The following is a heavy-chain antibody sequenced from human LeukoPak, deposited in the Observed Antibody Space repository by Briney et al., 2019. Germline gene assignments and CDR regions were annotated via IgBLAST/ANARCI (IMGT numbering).Heavy chain of an antibody. J-gene: IGHJ6*04. CDR2: ISYDGSNK. CDR1: GFTFSSYG. Sequence: PGRSLRLSCAASGFTFSSYGMHWVRQAPGKGLEWVAVISYDGSNKYYADSVKGRFTISRDNSKNTLYLLMNSLRAEDTAVYYCAKDLTYSSGWHKLCYYGMDVWGKGTTVTVSS. V-gene: IGHV3-30*18. CDR3: AKDLTYSSGWHKLCYYGMDV. D-gene: IGHD6-19*01.